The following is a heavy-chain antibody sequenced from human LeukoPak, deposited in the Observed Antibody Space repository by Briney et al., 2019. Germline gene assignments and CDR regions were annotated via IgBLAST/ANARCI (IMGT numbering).Heavy chain of an antibody. CDR2: SSYTGST. CDR1: GGSISSNY. J-gene: IGHJ5*02. Sequence: SETLSLTCTVSGGSISSNYWSWIRQPPGKGLEWITYSSYTGSTNYNPSLKSRVTISVGTSKNQFSLRLRSVTAADTAVYYCARFIPSSGIDPWGQGTLVTVSS. D-gene: IGHD3-10*02. V-gene: IGHV4-59*01. CDR3: ARFIPSSGIDP.